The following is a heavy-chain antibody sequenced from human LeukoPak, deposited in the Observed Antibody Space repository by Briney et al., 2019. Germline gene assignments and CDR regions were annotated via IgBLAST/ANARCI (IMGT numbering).Heavy chain of an antibody. Sequence: PSETLSLTCTVSGGSISSYYWSWIRQPLGKGLEWIGYIYYSGSTNYNPSLKSRVTISVDTSKNQFSLKLSSVTAADTAVYYCARHEVVVAASDAFDIWGQGTMVTVSS. CDR1: GGSISSYY. CDR2: IYYSGST. J-gene: IGHJ3*02. CDR3: ARHEVVVAASDAFDI. D-gene: IGHD2-15*01. V-gene: IGHV4-59*08.